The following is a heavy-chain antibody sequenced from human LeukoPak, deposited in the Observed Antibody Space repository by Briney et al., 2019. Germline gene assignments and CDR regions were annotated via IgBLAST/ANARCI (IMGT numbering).Heavy chain of an antibody. J-gene: IGHJ6*03. CDR2: IYYSGST. CDR3: ARRRADFWTGGGYYMDV. CDR1: GGSISSSSYY. Sequence: SETLSLTCTVSGGSISSSSYYWGWIRQPPGKGLEWIGSIYYSGSTYYNPSLKSRVTISVDTSKNQFSLKLSSVTAADTAVYYCARRRADFWTGGGYYMDVWGKGTTVTVSS. D-gene: IGHD3/OR15-3a*01. V-gene: IGHV4-39*07.